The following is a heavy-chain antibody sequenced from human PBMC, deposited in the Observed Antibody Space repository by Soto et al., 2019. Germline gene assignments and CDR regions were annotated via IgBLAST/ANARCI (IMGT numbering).Heavy chain of an antibody. V-gene: IGHV5-10-1*01. D-gene: IGHD1-1*01. CDR3: AGERAKTYYYYYGMDV. J-gene: IGHJ6*02. Sequence: LGESLKISCKGSGYSFTSYWISWVRQMPGKGLEWMGRIDPSDSYTNYSPSFRGHVTISADKSISTAYLQWSSLKASDTAMYYCAGERAKTYYYYYGMDVWGQGTTVTVSS. CDR2: IDPSDSYT. CDR1: GYSFTSYW.